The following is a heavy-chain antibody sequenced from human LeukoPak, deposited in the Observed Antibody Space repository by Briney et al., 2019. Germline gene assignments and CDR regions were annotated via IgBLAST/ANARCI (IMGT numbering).Heavy chain of an antibody. CDR3: ARGLNASDRGVVSSDY. J-gene: IGHJ4*02. V-gene: IGHV4-34*01. D-gene: IGHD3-3*01. Sequence: SETLSLTCAVYGGSFSGYYWSWIRQPPGKGLEWIGEINHSGSTNYNPSLKSRVTISVDTSKNQFSLKLSSVTAADTAVYYCARGLNASDRGVVSSDYWGQGTLVTVSS. CDR2: INHSGST. CDR1: GGSFSGYY.